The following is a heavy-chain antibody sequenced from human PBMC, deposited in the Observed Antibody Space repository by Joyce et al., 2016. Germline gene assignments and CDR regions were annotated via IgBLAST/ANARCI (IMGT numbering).Heavy chain of an antibody. Sequence: EVQVLESGGGLVQPGGSLRLYCAASELTFSSYAMTWVRKAPGKGREWVSAISGSGGSKHYADSVKGRFTISRDNSKNTLYLQMNSLRAEDTAIYYCAKLLYAQYYYGMDVWGQGTTVTVSS. D-gene: IGHD2/OR15-2a*01. CDR3: AKLLYAQYYYGMDV. CDR1: ELTFSSYA. V-gene: IGHV3-23*01. CDR2: ISGSGGSK. J-gene: IGHJ6*02.